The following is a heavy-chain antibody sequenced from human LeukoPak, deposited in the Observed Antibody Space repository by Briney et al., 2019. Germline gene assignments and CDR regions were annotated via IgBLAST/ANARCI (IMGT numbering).Heavy chain of an antibody. Sequence: SETLSLTCTVSGGSISSGGYYWGWIRQPPGKGLEWIGSIHYSGSTYYNPSLKSRVTISVDTSKNQFSLKLSSVTAADTAVYYCARLREGGTYLGYMDVWGKGTTVTVSS. V-gene: IGHV4-39*01. CDR1: GGSISSGGYY. D-gene: IGHD1-26*01. CDR3: ARLREGGTYLGYMDV. J-gene: IGHJ6*03. CDR2: IHYSGST.